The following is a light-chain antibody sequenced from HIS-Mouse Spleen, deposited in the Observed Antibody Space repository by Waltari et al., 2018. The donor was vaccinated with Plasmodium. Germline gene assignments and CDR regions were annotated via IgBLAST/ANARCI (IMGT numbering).Light chain of an antibody. CDR3: QVWDSSTVV. CDR2: RDS. V-gene: IGLV3-9*01. Sequence: SYQLTQPLSVSVALGQTARITCGGTNVGSKNLHWYQQKPGQAPVLVIYRDSNRPSGIPERFSGSNSGNTATLTISRAQAGDEADYYCQVWDSSTVVFGGGTKLTVL. J-gene: IGLJ2*01. CDR1: NVGSKN.